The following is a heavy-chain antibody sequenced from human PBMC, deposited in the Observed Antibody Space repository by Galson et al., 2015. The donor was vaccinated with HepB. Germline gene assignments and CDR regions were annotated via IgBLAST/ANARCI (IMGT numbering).Heavy chain of an antibody. Sequence: SVKVSCKVSGYTLTELSMHWVRQAPGKGLEWMGGFDPEDGETIYAQKFQGRVTMTEDTSTDTAYMELSSLRSEDTAVYYCATTYSSSPLWYFDLWGRGTLVTVSS. CDR1: GYTLTELS. J-gene: IGHJ2*01. V-gene: IGHV1-24*01. CDR3: ATTYSSSPLWYFDL. CDR2: FDPEDGET. D-gene: IGHD6-13*01.